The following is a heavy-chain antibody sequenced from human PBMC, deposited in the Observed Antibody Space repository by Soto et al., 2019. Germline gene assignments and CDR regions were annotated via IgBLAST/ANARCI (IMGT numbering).Heavy chain of an antibody. D-gene: IGHD3-10*01. Sequence: GGSLRLSCAASGFTFSNAWMSWVRQAPGKGLEWVGRIKSKTDGGTTDYAAPVKGRFTISRDDSKNTLYLQMNSLKTEDTAVYYCTTDLPDMVRGVAYYYYMDVWGKGTTVTVSS. CDR2: IKSKTDGGTT. V-gene: IGHV3-15*01. CDR1: GFTFSNAW. J-gene: IGHJ6*03. CDR3: TTDLPDMVRGVAYYYYMDV.